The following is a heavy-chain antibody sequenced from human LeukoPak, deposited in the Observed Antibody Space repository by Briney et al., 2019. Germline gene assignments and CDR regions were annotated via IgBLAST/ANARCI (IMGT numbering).Heavy chain of an antibody. CDR2: ISGSGGSA. J-gene: IGHJ5*02. CDR3: AKDLGHNWFHP. CDR1: GFTFSSYA. V-gene: IGHV3-23*01. Sequence: PGGSLRVSCAASGFTFSSYAMSWVRQAPGKGLEWVSVISGSGGSAYYADSVKGRFTISRDNSKNTLYLQMNSLRAEDTAVYYCAKDLGHNWFHPWGQGTLVTVSS.